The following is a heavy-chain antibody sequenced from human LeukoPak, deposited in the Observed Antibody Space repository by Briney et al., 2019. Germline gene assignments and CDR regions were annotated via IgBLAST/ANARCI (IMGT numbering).Heavy chain of an antibody. D-gene: IGHD6-13*01. CDR3: AREARSIAAAGTFDY. Sequence: SETLSLTCTVSGGSISSYYWSWIRQPPGKGLECVGYIYYSGSTNYNPSLKSRVTISVDTSKNQFSLKLSSVTAADTAVYYCAREARSIAAAGTFDYWGQGTLVTVSS. V-gene: IGHV4-59*01. CDR2: IYYSGST. J-gene: IGHJ4*02. CDR1: GGSISSYY.